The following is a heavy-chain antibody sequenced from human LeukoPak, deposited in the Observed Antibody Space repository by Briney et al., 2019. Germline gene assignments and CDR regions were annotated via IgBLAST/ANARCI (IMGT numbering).Heavy chain of an antibody. D-gene: IGHD3-10*01. Sequence: GGSLRLSCAASGFTFNTYSMNWVRQAPGKGLEWVSYISSDSRTIYYADSVKGRFTISRDNAKNSLYLQMKSLRDEDTAVYYCARYGSGTSYITNYFYYWGHGDLVTVSS. CDR1: GFTFNTYS. J-gene: IGHJ4*03. V-gene: IGHV3-48*02. CDR3: ARYGSGTSYITNYFYY. CDR2: ISSDSRTI.